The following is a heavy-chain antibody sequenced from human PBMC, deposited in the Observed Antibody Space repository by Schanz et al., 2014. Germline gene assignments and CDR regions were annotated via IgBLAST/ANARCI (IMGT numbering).Heavy chain of an antibody. CDR2: ISDDGSRR. D-gene: IGHD2-15*01. CDR3: ARDLAGGGNDV. V-gene: IGHV3-30*19. CDR1: GFIFSNYG. J-gene: IGHJ4*02. Sequence: QVQLVESGGGVVQRGGSLRLSCAASGFIFSNYGMHWVRQAPGKGLEWVAVISDDGSRRHYADFVTGRFTISRDNSKDTVYLQMNSLRAEDTAVYYCARDLAGGGNDVWGQGTLVTVSS.